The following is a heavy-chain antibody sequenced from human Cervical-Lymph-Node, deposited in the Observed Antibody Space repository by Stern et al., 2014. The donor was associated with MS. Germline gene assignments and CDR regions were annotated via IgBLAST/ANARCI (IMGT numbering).Heavy chain of an antibody. V-gene: IGHV1-46*01. D-gene: IGHD6-19*01. CDR1: GYTFTSYH. CDR2: INPSGGST. CDR3: ARDSLGYSSGWWDCSFDY. J-gene: IGHJ4*02. Sequence: QVQLVQSGAEVKKPGASVKVSCKASGYTFTSYHMHWVRQAPGQGLEWMGIINPSGGSTSYAQKFQGRVTMTRDTSTSTVYMELSSLRSEDTAVYYCARDSLGYSSGWWDCSFDYWGQGTLVTVSS.